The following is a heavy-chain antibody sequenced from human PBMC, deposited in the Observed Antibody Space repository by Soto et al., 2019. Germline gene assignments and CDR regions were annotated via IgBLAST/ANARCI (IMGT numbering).Heavy chain of an antibody. CDR1: GFTFSSYA. V-gene: IGHV3-23*01. J-gene: IGHJ4*02. CDR2: ISGSGGST. CDR3: AKVMGLRYFDWLLTEYYFDY. D-gene: IGHD3-9*01. Sequence: PGGSLRLSCAASGFTFSSYAMSWVRQAPGKGLEWVSAISGSGGSTYYADSVKGRFTISRDNSKNTLYLQMNSLRAEDTAVYYCAKVMGLRYFDWLLTEYYFDYWGQGT.